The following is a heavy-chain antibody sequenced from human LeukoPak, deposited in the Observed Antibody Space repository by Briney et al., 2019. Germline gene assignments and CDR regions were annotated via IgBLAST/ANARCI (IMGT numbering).Heavy chain of an antibody. V-gene: IGHV1-2*02. CDR1: GYTFTAYY. CDR2: INPNSGGT. J-gene: IGHJ4*02. D-gene: IGHD3-16*01. Sequence: GASVKVSCKASGYTFTAYYMHWVRQAPGQRLEWMGWINPNSGGTNYAQKFQGRVTMTRDTSISTGYMELSRLRSDDTAVYYCARDQDIWGTYARDYWGQGTLVTVSS. CDR3: ARDQDIWGTYARDY.